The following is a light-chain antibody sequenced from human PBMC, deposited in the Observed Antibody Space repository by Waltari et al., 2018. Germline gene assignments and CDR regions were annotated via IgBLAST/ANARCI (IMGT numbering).Light chain of an antibody. Sequence: EVVLTQSPGTLPLSPGERATLAGRASQSVGPSLAWYQQKPGQAPRLLIYGASRRATGIPDRFSGSGSGTDFSLTISRLEPEDFAVYYCQHYVRLPATFGQGTKVEI. V-gene: IGKV3-20*01. CDR2: GAS. J-gene: IGKJ1*01. CDR1: QSVGPS. CDR3: QHYVRLPAT.